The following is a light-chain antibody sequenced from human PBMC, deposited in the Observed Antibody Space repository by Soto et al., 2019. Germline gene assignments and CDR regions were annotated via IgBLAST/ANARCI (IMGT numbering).Light chain of an antibody. J-gene: IGLJ1*01. CDR2: EVT. Sequence: QSVLAQPASVSGSPGQSITISCTGTTTDIGDYNWVSWYQQYPGRAPKLIIYEVTNRPSGISERFSGSKSGNTASLTISGLQTDDEADYSCSSYRRPTTLVFGPGTKVTVL. CDR3: SSYRRPTTLV. CDR1: TTDIGDYNW. V-gene: IGLV2-14*01.